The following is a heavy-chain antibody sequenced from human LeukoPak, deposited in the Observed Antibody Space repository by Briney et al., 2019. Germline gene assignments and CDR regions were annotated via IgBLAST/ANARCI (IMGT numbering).Heavy chain of an antibody. CDR1: GYTFTGYY. J-gene: IGHJ4*02. CDR3: ARARFLEWLPGY. D-gene: IGHD3-3*01. Sequence: ASVTVSCKASGYTFTGYYMHWVRQAPGQGPEWMGWINPNSGGTNYAQKFQGRVTMTRDTSISTAYMELSRLRSDDTAVYYCARARFLEWLPGYWGQGTLVTVSS. V-gene: IGHV1-2*02. CDR2: INPNSGGT.